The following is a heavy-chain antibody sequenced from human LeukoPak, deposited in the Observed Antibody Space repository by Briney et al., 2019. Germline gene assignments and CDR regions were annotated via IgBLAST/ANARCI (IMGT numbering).Heavy chain of an antibody. D-gene: IGHD1-26*01. J-gene: IGHJ4*02. CDR1: GVSISSFY. Sequence: SSETLSLTCTVSGVSISSFYWNWIRQPAGKGLEWIGRIYTRGSTNYNPSLKSRVTMSVDTSKNQLSLKLRSVTAADTAVYYCARVTTGSYYSDHWGQETLVTVSS. CDR2: IYTRGST. V-gene: IGHV4-4*07. CDR3: ARVTTGSYYSDH.